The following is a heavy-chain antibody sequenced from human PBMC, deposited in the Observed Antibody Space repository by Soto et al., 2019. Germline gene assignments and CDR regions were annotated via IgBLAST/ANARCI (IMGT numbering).Heavy chain of an antibody. J-gene: IGHJ6*03. Sequence: SETLSLTCAVYGGSFSGYYWSWIRQPPGKGLEWIGEINHSGSTNYNPSLKSRVTISVDTSKNQFSLKLSSVTAADTAVYYCARGPNVREGSGSYDRKSGYYYYYMDVWGKGTTVTVSS. CDR3: ARGPNVREGSGSYDRKSGYYYYYMDV. V-gene: IGHV4-34*01. D-gene: IGHD3-10*01. CDR2: INHSGST. CDR1: GGSFSGYY.